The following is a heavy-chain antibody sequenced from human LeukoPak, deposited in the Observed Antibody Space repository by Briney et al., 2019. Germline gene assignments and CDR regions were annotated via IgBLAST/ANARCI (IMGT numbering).Heavy chain of an antibody. V-gene: IGHV3-48*03. CDR3: ARARIAAPLLDY. CDR1: GFIFSNYE. J-gene: IGHJ4*02. Sequence: PGGSLRLSCAVSGFIFSNYEMNWVRQTPGKGLEWVSYISDHGKSRNYVDSVKGRFAISRDNAKNSLYLQMNSLRVKDTAVYFCARARIAAPLLDYWGQGSLVTVSS. D-gene: IGHD6-13*01. CDR2: ISDHGKSR.